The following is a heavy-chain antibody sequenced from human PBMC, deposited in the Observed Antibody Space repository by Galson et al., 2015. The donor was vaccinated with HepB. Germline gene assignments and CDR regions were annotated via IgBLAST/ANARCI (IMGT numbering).Heavy chain of an antibody. J-gene: IGHJ4*02. CDR1: GFTFSSYS. V-gene: IGHV3-48*02. Sequence: SLRLSCAASGFTFSSYSMNWVRQAPGKGLEWVSYIDSRSNVIYYADSVKGRFTISRDNVKNSLYLQMNSLRDEDTAIYYCARWVIVTTMSDYWGQGTLVTVSS. D-gene: IGHD5-12*01. CDR2: IDSRSNVI. CDR3: ARWVIVTTMSDY.